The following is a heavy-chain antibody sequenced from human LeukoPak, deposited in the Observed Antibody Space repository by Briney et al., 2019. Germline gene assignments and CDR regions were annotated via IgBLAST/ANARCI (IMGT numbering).Heavy chain of an antibody. V-gene: IGHV3-7*01. J-gene: IGHJ4*02. CDR2: INHNGNVN. D-gene: IGHD2-15*01. CDR1: GFTFSSYW. CDR3: LRSRNRGGNFDY. Sequence: GGSLRLSCAASGFTFSSYWMNWARQAPGKGLEWVASINHNGNVNYYVDSVKGRFTISRDNAKNSLYLQMNSLRDEDTAVYYCLRSRNRGGNFDYWGQGTLVTVSS.